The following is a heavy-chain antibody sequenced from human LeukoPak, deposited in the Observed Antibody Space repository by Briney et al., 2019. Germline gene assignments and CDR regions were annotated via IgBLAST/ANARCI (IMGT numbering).Heavy chain of an antibody. V-gene: IGHV4-30-4*01. J-gene: IGHJ4*02. CDR3: ASSTVTTGYFDY. D-gene: IGHD4-17*01. CDR1: GGSISSGDYY. CDR2: IYYSGST. Sequence: PSETLSLTCTVSGGSISSGDYYWSWIRQPPGKGLEWIGYIYYSGSTYYNPSLKSRVTISVDTSKNQFSLKLSSVTAADTAVYYCASSTVTTGYFDYWGQGTPVTVSS.